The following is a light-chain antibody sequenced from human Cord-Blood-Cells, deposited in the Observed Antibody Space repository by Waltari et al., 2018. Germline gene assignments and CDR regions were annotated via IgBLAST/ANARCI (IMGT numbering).Light chain of an antibody. CDR2: AAS. CDR1: QSISSY. CDR3: QQSYSTPCT. J-gene: IGKJ2*02. V-gene: IGKV1-39*01. Sequence: QMTQFPSSLSASVGGRVTLTCRASQSISSYLNWYQQKPGKAPKLLIYAASSLQSGVPSRFSGSGSGTDFTLTISSLQPEDFATYYCQQSYSTPCTFGQGTKLEIK.